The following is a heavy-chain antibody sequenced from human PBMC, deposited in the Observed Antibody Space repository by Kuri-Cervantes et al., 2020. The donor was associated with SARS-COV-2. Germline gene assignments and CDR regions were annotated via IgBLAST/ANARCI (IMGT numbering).Heavy chain of an antibody. V-gene: IGHV4-34*01. CDR2: INHSGST. CDR3: ARGQSSITIFGVVIIPTIYYFDY. CDR1: GGSFSGYY. Sequence: SETLSLTCAVYGGSFSGYYWSWIRQPPGKGLEWIGEINHSGSTNYNPSLKSRVTISVDTSKNQFSLKLSSVTAADTAVYYCARGQSSITIFGVVIIPTIYYFDYWDQATLATVSS. D-gene: IGHD3-3*01. J-gene: IGHJ4*02.